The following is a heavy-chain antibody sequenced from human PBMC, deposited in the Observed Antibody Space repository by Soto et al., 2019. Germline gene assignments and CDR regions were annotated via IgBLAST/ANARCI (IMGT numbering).Heavy chain of an antibody. Sequence: SETLSLTCPVSGGSVRSGNHFWSWIRQPPGRGLEWLGYMYYTGVTNYNPSLKSRVSMSVDTSKDQFSLNLTSLTAADTAVYYCARGGEPLGYYGLDVWGQGTTVTVSS. CDR2: MYYTGVT. J-gene: IGHJ6*02. CDR1: GGSVRSGNHF. V-gene: IGHV4-61*01. CDR3: ARGGEPLGYYGLDV.